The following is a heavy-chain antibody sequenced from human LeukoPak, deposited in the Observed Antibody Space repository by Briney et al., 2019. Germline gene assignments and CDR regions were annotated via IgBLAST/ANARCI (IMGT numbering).Heavy chain of an antibody. J-gene: IGHJ4*02. V-gene: IGHV3-23*01. CDR2: ISGEGIYT. CDR3: AKNYGTAAPFYDY. CDR1: GFTFSNYA. D-gene: IGHD4-17*01. Sequence: PGGSLRLSCAASGFTFSNYAMTWVGQPPGKGLRGVSSISGEGIYTYYIDSVKGRSTTSRDNSKNTLFLQMNSLRADDTAVYYCAKNYGTAAPFYDYWGQGIVVTVSS.